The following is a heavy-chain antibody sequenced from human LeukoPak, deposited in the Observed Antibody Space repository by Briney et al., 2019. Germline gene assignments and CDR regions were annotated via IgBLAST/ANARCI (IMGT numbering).Heavy chain of an antibody. CDR3: AKDFRIGYSAHFDY. V-gene: IGHV3-7*03. CDR2: IKQDGSEK. CDR1: TFTFSNYW. D-gene: IGHD2-21*01. Sequence: KSGGSLRLSCAASTFTFSNYWMSWVRQAPGKGLEWVANIKQDGSEKYYVDSVKGRFTISRDNAKTSLYLQMNSLRAEDTAVYYCAKDFRIGYSAHFDYWGQGALVTVSS. J-gene: IGHJ4*02.